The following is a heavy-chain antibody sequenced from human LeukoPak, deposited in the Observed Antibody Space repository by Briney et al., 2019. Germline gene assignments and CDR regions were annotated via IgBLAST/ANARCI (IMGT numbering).Heavy chain of an antibody. CDR2: IYYSGST. Sequence: PSETLSLTCTVSGGSISSYYWSWIRQPPGKGLEWIGYIYYSGSTNYNPSLKSRVTISVGTSKNQFSLKLSSVTAADTAVYYCARARYCSSTSCYSTYYYYMDVWGKGTTVTVSS. V-gene: IGHV4-59*01. CDR3: ARARYCSSTSCYSTYYYYMDV. CDR1: GGSISSYY. D-gene: IGHD2-2*01. J-gene: IGHJ6*03.